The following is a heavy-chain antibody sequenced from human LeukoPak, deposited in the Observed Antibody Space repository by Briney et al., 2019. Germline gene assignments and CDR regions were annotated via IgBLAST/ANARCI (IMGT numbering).Heavy chain of an antibody. Sequence: GGSLRLSCAASGFTFSSYEMNWVRQAPGKGLEWVSYISSSGSTIYYADSVKGRFTISRDNSKNTLYLQMNSLRAEDTAVYYCAKDYRAYGGIPTDWGQGTLVTVSS. D-gene: IGHD4-23*01. J-gene: IGHJ4*02. CDR2: ISSSGSTI. V-gene: IGHV3-48*03. CDR1: GFTFSSYE. CDR3: AKDYRAYGGIPTD.